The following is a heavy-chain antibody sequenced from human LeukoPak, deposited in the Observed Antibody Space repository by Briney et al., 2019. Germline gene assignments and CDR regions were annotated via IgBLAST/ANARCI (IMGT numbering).Heavy chain of an antibody. Sequence: GGSLRLSCVGSGFIFSNYYMYWVRQAPGKGLVWVSRIKNAGSDTIYADSVKGRFTISRDNAKNTVYLQMNSLRDEDTAVYYCARGGYGHNMDVWGEGTTVTVSS. V-gene: IGHV3-74*01. D-gene: IGHD3-10*01. CDR1: GFIFSNYY. J-gene: IGHJ6*03. CDR3: ARGGYGHNMDV. CDR2: IKNAGSDT.